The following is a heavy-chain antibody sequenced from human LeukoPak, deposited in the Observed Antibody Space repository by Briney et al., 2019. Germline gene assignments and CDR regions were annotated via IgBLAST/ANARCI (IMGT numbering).Heavy chain of an antibody. D-gene: IGHD3-3*01. V-gene: IGHV1-2*02. J-gene: IGHJ4*02. Sequence: ASVKVSCKASGYTFTGYYMHWVRQAPGQGLEWMGWINPNSGGTNYAQKFQGRVTMTRDTSISTAYMELSRLRSDDTAVYYCARVADPNYDFWSGYFTGVDYWGQGTLVTVSS. CDR1: GYTFTGYY. CDR3: ARVADPNYDFWSGYFTGVDY. CDR2: INPNSGGT.